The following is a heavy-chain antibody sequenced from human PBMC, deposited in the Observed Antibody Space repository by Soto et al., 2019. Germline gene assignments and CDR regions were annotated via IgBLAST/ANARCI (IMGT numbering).Heavy chain of an antibody. CDR1: GYSFTSYW. J-gene: IGHJ4*02. Sequence: GECLKISCKGSGYSFTSYWIGWVRQIPGKGLEWMGIIYPGDSDTRYSPSFQGQVTISADKSINTAYLQWSSLKASDTAMYYCARPDRSAWYYIDYWGQGTLVTVSS. CDR2: IYPGDSDT. V-gene: IGHV5-51*01. D-gene: IGHD6-19*01. CDR3: ARPDRSAWYYIDY.